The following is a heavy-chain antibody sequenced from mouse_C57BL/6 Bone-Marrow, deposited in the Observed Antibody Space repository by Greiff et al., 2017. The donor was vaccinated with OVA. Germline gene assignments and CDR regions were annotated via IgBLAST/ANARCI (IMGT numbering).Heavy chain of an antibody. CDR1: GYTFTGYW. D-gene: IGHD1-1*01. CDR2: IDPISGGT. Sequence: QVQLQQPGAELVKPGASVKLSCKASGYTFTGYWMHWVKQRPGRGLEWIGRIDPISGGTKYNEKFKSKATLTVDKPSSTAYMQRSSLTSEDSAGYYCARGTTVDFDYWGQGTTLTVSS. CDR3: ARGTTVDFDY. V-gene: IGHV1-72*01. J-gene: IGHJ2*01.